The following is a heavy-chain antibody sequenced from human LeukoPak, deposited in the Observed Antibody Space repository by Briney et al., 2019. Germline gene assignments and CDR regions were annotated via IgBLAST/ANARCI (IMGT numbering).Heavy chain of an antibody. CDR2: IIPIFGTA. D-gene: IGHD4-17*01. J-gene: IGHJ3*02. CDR3: ASGYGDYVSVAFDI. CDR1: GGTFSNYA. V-gene: IGHV1-69*05. Sequence: SVKVSCXASGGTFSNYAVSWVRQARGQGLEWMARIIPIFGTANYAQKFQGRVTITTDESTSTAYMELSSLRSEDTAVYYCASGYGDYVSVAFDIWGQGTMVTVSS.